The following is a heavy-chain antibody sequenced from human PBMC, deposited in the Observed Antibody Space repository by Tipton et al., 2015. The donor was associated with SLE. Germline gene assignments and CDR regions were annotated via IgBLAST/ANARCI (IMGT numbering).Heavy chain of an antibody. Sequence: QVQLVQSGAEVKKPGASVKVSCKASGYTFTSYGISWVRQAPGQGLEWMGWISAHNGNTNYAQKLQGRVTMTTDTSTSTAYTELRSLRSDGTAVYYCARGGGNDCSSTSCYPYYYYMDVWGKGTTVTVSS. CDR3: ARGGGNDCSSTSCYPYYYYMDV. V-gene: IGHV1-18*01. CDR1: GYTFTSYG. J-gene: IGHJ6*03. D-gene: IGHD2-2*01. CDR2: ISAHNGNT.